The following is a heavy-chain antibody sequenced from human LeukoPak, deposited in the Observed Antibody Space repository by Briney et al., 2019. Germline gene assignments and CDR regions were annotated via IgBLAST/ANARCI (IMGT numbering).Heavy chain of an antibody. CDR3: ARDQPPGGPYCGGDCSGGFQH. CDR1: GYTFTSYY. V-gene: IGHV1-46*01. J-gene: IGHJ1*01. CDR2: INPSGGGT. Sequence: ASVKVSCKASGYTFTSYYMHWVRQAPGQGLEWMGIINPSGGGTSYAQKFQGRVTMTRDTSTSTVYMELSSLRSEDTAVYYCARDQPPGGPYCGGDCSGGFQHWGQGTLVTVSS. D-gene: IGHD2-21*02.